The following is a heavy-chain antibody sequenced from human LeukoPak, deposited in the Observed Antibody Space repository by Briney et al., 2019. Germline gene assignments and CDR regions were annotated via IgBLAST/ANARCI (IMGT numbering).Heavy chain of an antibody. D-gene: IGHD5-12*01. CDR1: GFTFSSYW. V-gene: IGHV3-74*03. J-gene: IGHJ4*02. Sequence: GALRLSCAASGFTFSSYWMHWVGQAPGKGLVWVSRINSDGSSITYADSVKGRFTISRDNAKNTMYLQMNSLRVEDTAVYYCAREGRVSGYDFDCWGQGTLVTVSS. CDR2: INSDGSSI. CDR3: AREGRVSGYDFDC.